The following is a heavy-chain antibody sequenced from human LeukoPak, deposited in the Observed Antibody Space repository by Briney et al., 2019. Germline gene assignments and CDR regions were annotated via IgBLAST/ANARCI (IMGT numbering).Heavy chain of an antibody. Sequence: ASVKVSCKASGGTFSSYAISWVRQAPGQGLEWMGRIIPIFGTANYAQKFQGRVTITTDESTSTAYMELNSLRAEDTAVYYCARGPFGTFAVDYWGQGTLVTVSS. D-gene: IGHD1-7*01. V-gene: IGHV1-69*05. CDR2: IIPIFGTA. J-gene: IGHJ4*02. CDR1: GGTFSSYA. CDR3: ARGPFGTFAVDY.